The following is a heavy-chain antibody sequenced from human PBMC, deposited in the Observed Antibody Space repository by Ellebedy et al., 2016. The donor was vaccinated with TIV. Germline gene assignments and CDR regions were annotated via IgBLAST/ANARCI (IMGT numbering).Heavy chain of an antibody. CDR2: IFHNGNT. Sequence: MPSETLSLTCTVSGYSINAGYYWGWIRQPPGKGLEWIGSIFHNGNTYDNPSLKIRVTLSVDTSKNQFSLKMTSVTAADAAVYFCARGVGGNYYVDYWGQGTLVTVSS. D-gene: IGHD1-26*01. J-gene: IGHJ4*02. CDR3: ARGVGGNYYVDY. V-gene: IGHV4-38-2*02. CDR1: GYSINAGYY.